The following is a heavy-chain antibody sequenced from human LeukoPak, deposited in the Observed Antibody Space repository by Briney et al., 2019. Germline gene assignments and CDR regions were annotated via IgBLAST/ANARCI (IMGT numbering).Heavy chain of an antibody. D-gene: IGHD2-15*01. J-gene: IGHJ4*02. Sequence: ASVKVSCKASGYTFTGYYMHWVRQAPGQGLEWMGWINPNSGGTNYAQKFQGRVTTTRDTSISTAYMELSRLRSDDTAVYYCARSSGYCSGGSCYTDYWGQGTLVTVSS. V-gene: IGHV1-2*02. CDR1: GYTFTGYY. CDR2: INPNSGGT. CDR3: ARSSGYCSGGSCYTDY.